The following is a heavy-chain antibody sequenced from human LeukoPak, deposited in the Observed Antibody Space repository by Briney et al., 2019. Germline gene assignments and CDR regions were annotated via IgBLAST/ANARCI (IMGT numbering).Heavy chain of an antibody. Sequence: PGRSLRLSCAASGFTVSSNYMSWVRQAPGKRLEWVSVIYSGGSTYYADSVKGRFTISRDNSKNTLYLQMNSLRAEDTAVYYCARQAGYYYYGMDVWGKGTTVTVSS. CDR3: ARQAGYYYYGMDV. CDR1: GFTVSSNY. J-gene: IGHJ6*04. CDR2: IYSGGST. V-gene: IGHV3-53*01.